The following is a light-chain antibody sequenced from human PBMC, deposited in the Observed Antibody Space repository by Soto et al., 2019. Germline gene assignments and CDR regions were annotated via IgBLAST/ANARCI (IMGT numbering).Light chain of an antibody. CDR2: DAS. CDR3: QQFNNYPIT. J-gene: IGKJ5*01. Sequence: AIQLTQSPSSLSASLGDGVTITCRASQGISSALAWYQQKPGKAPKLLIYDASSLESGVPSRFSGSGSGTDFTLTISSLQPEDFATYYCQQFNNYPITFGQGTRLEIK. V-gene: IGKV1D-13*01. CDR1: QGISSA.